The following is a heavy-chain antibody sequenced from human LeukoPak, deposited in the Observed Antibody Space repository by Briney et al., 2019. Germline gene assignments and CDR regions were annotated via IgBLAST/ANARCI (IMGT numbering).Heavy chain of an antibody. J-gene: IGHJ4*02. Sequence: GGSLRLSCADSGFIFSSSAMGWVRQAPGKGLEWVSPISGNGGGTYYADSVKGRFTISRDNSKNTVFLQMNSLRAEDTAVYYCATTKSVLRFLEWLFDYWGQGTLVTVSS. CDR2: ISGNGGGT. CDR1: GFIFSSSA. V-gene: IGHV3-23*01. D-gene: IGHD3-3*01. CDR3: ATTKSVLRFLEWLFDY.